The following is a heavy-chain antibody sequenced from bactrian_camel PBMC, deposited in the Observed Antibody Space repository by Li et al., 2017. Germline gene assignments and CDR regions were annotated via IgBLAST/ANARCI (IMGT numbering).Heavy chain of an antibody. CDR3: AAGYRCARAEVGNIRN. CDR1: GFTFSTYS. J-gene: IGHJ4*01. D-gene: IGHD5*01. V-gene: IGHV3S40*01. CDR2: IDVQGGNT. Sequence: VQLVESGGGLVTPGGSLRLSCAASGFTFSTYSMSWVRQAPGNDLERVSSIDVQGGNTYYADSVKGRFTISRDNAKNMLFLQMDDLMPEDTAMYYCAAGYRCARAEVGNIRNWGQGTQVTVS.